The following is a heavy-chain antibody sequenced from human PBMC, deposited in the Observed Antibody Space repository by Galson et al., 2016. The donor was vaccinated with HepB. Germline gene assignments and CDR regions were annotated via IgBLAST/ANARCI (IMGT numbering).Heavy chain of an antibody. J-gene: IGHJ4*02. CDR2: ISYDGSNQ. D-gene: IGHD3-22*01. CDR1: GFTFSKYA. CDR3: AKSYYEPREMPDY. Sequence: SLRLSCAASGFTFSKYAVHWVRQTPGKGLECVAIISYDGSNQYYADSVKGRFTISRDNSQNALYLQMNSLRAEDTALYYCAKSYYEPREMPDYWGQGTLVTVSS. V-gene: IGHV3-30*18.